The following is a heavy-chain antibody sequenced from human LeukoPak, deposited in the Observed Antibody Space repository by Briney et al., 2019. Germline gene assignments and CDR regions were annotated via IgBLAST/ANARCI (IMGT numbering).Heavy chain of an antibody. CDR3: VRDDDRPDNGLDY. CDR1: GFIFSDYY. Sequence: GGSLRLSCTASGFIFSDYYMTWIRQGPGKGLEWISYISSGGSTTSYADFAQGRFTISRDNAENTLFLQMNSLRDEDTAVYYCVRDDDRPDNGLDYWGQGTLVTVSS. CDR2: ISSGGSTT. J-gene: IGHJ4*02. V-gene: IGHV3-11*04. D-gene: IGHD3-22*01.